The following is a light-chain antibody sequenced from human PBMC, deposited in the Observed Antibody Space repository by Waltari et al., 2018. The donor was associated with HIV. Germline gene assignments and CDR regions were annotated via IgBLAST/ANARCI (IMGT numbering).Light chain of an antibody. CDR2: EVT. CDR3: TSYISGTSPV. CDR1: DLNDNEY. J-gene: IGLJ2*01. Sequence: QSALTQPASVSGSPGQSITISCDLNDNEYVSWYQRHPGKAPTVIIYEVTNRPSGLSNRFSGSKSGNTATLTISGLQPEDGADYFCTSYISGTSPVFGRGTRVTVL. V-gene: IGLV2-14*01.